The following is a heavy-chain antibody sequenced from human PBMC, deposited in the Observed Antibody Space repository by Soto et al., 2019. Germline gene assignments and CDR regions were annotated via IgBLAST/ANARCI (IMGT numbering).Heavy chain of an antibody. D-gene: IGHD6-19*01. J-gene: IGHJ4*02. CDR3: AKVDYRSGRDYFDY. Sequence: EVRVLESGGGLVQPGGSLRLSCAASGFTFSSYTMRWVRQAPGKGLEWVSSISGSGDTTYYVDSVKGRFTISRDNSKNTLYLQMNSLRAEDTAVYYCAKVDYRSGRDYFDYWGQGTLVTVSS. CDR1: GFTFSSYT. V-gene: IGHV3-23*01. CDR2: ISGSGDTT.